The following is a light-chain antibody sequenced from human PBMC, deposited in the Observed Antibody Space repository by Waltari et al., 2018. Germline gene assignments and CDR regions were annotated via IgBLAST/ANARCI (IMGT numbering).Light chain of an antibody. Sequence: DIQMTQSPSTPSASVGDRVTITCRASQSISSWFAWYQQKPGKAPKLLIYKASSLESGVPSRFSGSGSGTEFTLTISSLQPDDFATYYCQQYNSYPWTFGQGTKVEIK. CDR3: QQYNSYPWT. J-gene: IGKJ1*01. V-gene: IGKV1-5*03. CDR1: QSISSW. CDR2: KAS.